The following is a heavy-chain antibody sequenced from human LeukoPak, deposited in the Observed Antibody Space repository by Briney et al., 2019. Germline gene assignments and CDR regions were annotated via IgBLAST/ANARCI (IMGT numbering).Heavy chain of an antibody. CDR3: ARRRGPTGHYYMDV. J-gene: IGHJ6*03. V-gene: IGHV3-20*04. Sequence: PGGSLRLSCAASGFTFDDYGMSRVRQAPGKGLEWVSGINWNGGSTGYADSVKGRFTISRDNAKNSLYLQMNSLRAEDTALYYCARRRGPTGHYYMDVWGKGTTVTVSS. CDR2: INWNGGST. CDR1: GFTFDDYG. D-gene: IGHD4-17*01.